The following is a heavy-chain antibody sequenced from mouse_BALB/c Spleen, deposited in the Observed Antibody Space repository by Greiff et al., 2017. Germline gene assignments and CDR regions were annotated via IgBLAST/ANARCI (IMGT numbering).Heavy chain of an antibody. CDR3: AREGRYEDDY. CDR1: GFTFSDYY. J-gene: IGHJ2*01. Sequence: EVKLVESGGGLVKPGGSLKLSCAASGFTFSDYYMYWVRQTPEKRLEWVATISDGGSYTYYPDSVKGRFTISRDNAKNNLYLQMSSLKSEDTAMYYCAREGRYEDDYWGQGTTLTVSS. CDR2: ISDGGSYT. D-gene: IGHD2-14*01. V-gene: IGHV5-4*02.